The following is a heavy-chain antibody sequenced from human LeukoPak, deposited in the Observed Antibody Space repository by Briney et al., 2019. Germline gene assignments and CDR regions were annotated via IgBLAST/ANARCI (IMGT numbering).Heavy chain of an antibody. CDR1: GGSFTNYY. CDR3: ARELYGSGLGPLWY. J-gene: IGHJ4*02. D-gene: IGHD6-19*01. CDR2: IHTGGST. Sequence: SETLSLTCTVSGGSFTNYYWSWIRQPAGKGLEGIGPIHTGGSTDYNPSLKSRVTMSVDTSKNQFSLKLTSVTAADTAVYYCARELYGSGLGPLWYWGQGTLVTVSS. V-gene: IGHV4-4*07.